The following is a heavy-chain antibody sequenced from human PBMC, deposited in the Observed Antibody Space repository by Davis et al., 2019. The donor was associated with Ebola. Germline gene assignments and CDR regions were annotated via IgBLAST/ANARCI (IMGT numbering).Heavy chain of an antibody. Sequence: ASVKVSCKASGYTFTSYGISWVRQAPGQGLEWMGWISAYNGNTNYAQKLQGRVTMTTDTSTSTAYMELRSLRSDDTAVYYCARDGGHYDFWSGYLTRYLNWFDPWGQGTLVTVSS. V-gene: IGHV1-18*01. D-gene: IGHD3-3*01. CDR1: GYTFTSYG. CDR2: ISAYNGNT. CDR3: ARDGGHYDFWSGYLTRYLNWFDP. J-gene: IGHJ5*02.